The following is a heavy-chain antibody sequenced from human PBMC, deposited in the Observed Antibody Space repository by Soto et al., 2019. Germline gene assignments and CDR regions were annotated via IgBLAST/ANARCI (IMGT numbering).Heavy chain of an antibody. V-gene: IGHV4-30-4*01. D-gene: IGHD3-16*02. CDR1: GDSISSGDFY. CDR3: ARDRSVWGSYRSSFDY. J-gene: IGHJ4*02. Sequence: QVQLQESGPGLVKTSQTLSLTCTVSGDSISSGDFYWSWVRQAPGKGLEWIGYIYYSGSTDYNPSLKSRVTMSIEASKSQFSLKLSSVTAADTAVYYCARDRSVWGSYRSSFDYWGQGTLVTVSS. CDR2: IYYSGST.